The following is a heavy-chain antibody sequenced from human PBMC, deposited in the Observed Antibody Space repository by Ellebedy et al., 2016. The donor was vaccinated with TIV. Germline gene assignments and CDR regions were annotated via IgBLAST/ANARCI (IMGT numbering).Heavy chain of an antibody. Sequence: MPGGSLRLSCAVYGASFSGYYWSWIRQPPGKGLEWIGEINHSGSTNYNPSLKSRVTISVDTSKNQFYLKLSSVTAADTAVYYCARDLYSGQYEGFGAFDIWGQGTLVTVSS. CDR1: GASFSGYY. J-gene: IGHJ3*02. CDR2: INHSGST. D-gene: IGHD1-26*01. V-gene: IGHV4-34*01. CDR3: ARDLYSGQYEGFGAFDI.